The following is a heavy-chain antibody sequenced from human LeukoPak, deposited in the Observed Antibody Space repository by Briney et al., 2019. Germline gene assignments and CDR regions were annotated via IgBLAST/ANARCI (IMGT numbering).Heavy chain of an antibody. CDR2: ISYSGRT. V-gene: IGHV4-59*08. CDR1: GDSISSSS. CDR3: ARHVQVVTIFGELYYHPFDY. D-gene: IGHD3-3*01. Sequence: SETLSLTCTVSGDSISSSSWSWIRQPPGKGLDWVGSISYSGRTKYNPSLNSRVIISVDTSKNQFSLMVTSVTAADTAVYYCARHVQVVTIFGELYYHPFDYWGQGTLVTVSS. J-gene: IGHJ4*02.